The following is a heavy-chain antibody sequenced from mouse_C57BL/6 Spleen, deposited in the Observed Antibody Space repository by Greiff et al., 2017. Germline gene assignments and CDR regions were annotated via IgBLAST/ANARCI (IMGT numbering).Heavy chain of an antibody. CDR3: ARRDGNWYFDV. CDR2: IYPGDGDT. CDR1: GYAFSSYW. Sequence: QVQLKESGAELVKPGASVKISCKAPGYAFSSYWMNWVKQRPGKGLEWIGQIYPGDGDTNYNGKFKGKATLTADKASSTAYMQLSSLTSEDSAVYFCARRDGNWYFDVWGTGTTVTVSS. V-gene: IGHV1-80*01. D-gene: IGHD2-3*01. J-gene: IGHJ1*03.